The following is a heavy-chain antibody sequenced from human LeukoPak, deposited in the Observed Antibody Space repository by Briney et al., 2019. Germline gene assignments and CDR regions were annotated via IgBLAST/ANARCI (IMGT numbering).Heavy chain of an antibody. D-gene: IGHD2-2*01. V-gene: IGHV3-23*01. CDR3: AKTRIVCSSVSCPGGGFDY. J-gene: IGHJ4*01. CDR1: VFSFSIHG. Sequence: PGGSLRLSCAASVFSFSIHGIHWVRQAPGKGLEWVSGIRGSGDITYYADSVKGRFTISRDNFKNTLYLQMNSLRAEDTAVYYCAKTRIVCSSVSCPGGGFDYWGHGTLVTVSS. CDR2: IRGSGDIT.